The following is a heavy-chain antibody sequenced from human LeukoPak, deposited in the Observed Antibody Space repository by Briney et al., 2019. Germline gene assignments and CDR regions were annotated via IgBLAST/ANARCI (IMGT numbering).Heavy chain of an antibody. V-gene: IGHV3-48*03. CDR1: GFTFSSYE. Sequence: GGSLRLSCAASGFTFSSYEMNWVRQAPGKGLEWVSYISSSGSTIYYADSMEGRFTISRDNAKNSLYLQMNSLRAEDTAVYYCARGRYNWIYWGQGTLVTVSS. J-gene: IGHJ4*02. D-gene: IGHD1-20*01. CDR3: ARGRYNWIY. CDR2: ISSSGSTI.